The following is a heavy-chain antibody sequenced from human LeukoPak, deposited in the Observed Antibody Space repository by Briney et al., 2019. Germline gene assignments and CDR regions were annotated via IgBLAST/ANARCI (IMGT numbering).Heavy chain of an antibody. J-gene: IGHJ4*02. CDR1: GFTVSSNY. Sequence: GGSLRLSCAASGFTVSSNYMSWVRQAPGKGLEWVSVIYSCGSTYYADSVKGRFTISRDNSKNTLYLQMNSLRAEDTAVYYCARGGSSWPFDYWGQGTLVTVSS. D-gene: IGHD6-13*01. CDR2: IYSCGST. CDR3: ARGGSSWPFDY. V-gene: IGHV3-53*01.